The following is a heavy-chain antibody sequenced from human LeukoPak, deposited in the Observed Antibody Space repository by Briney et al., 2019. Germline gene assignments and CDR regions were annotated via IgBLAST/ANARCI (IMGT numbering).Heavy chain of an antibody. CDR2: IYYSGST. V-gene: IGHV4-39*01. D-gene: IGHD3-22*01. CDR1: GDSISSSSYY. CDR3: TRQGSGDYYDSSGYYY. Sequence: SETLSLTCTVSGDSISSSSYYWGWIRQPPGKGLEWIGSIYYSGSTYYNPSLKSRVTISVDTSKTQFSLKLSSVTAADTAVYYCTRQGSGDYYDSSGYYYWGQGTLVPVSS. J-gene: IGHJ4*02.